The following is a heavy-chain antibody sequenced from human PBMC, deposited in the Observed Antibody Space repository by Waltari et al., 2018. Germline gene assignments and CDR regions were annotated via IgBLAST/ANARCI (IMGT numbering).Heavy chain of an antibody. Sequence: EVQLVESGGGLIQPGGSLRLSCAASGFIVSSNYMSWVRQAPGRGLEWVSLIYSGGSTYYADSVKGRFTISRDNSKNTLYLQMDSLSVEDTAVYYCARDLVATPPWGQGTLVTVSS. D-gene: IGHD2-21*02. V-gene: IGHV3-53*01. CDR2: IYSGGST. CDR1: GFIVSSNY. J-gene: IGHJ5*02. CDR3: ARDLVATPP.